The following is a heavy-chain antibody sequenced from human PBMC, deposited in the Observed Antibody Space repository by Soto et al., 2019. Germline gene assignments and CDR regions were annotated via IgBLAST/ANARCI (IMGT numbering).Heavy chain of an antibody. D-gene: IGHD2-15*01. J-gene: IGHJ4*02. CDR1: GGSFSGYY. CDR2: INHSGST. Sequence: SETLSLTCAVYGGSFSGYYWSWIRQPPGKGLEWIGEINHSGSTNYNPSLKSRVTISVDTSKNQFSLKLSSVTAADTAVYYCARGLGYCSGGSCSGYYFDYWGQGTLVTVSS. V-gene: IGHV4-34*01. CDR3: ARGLGYCSGGSCSGYYFDY.